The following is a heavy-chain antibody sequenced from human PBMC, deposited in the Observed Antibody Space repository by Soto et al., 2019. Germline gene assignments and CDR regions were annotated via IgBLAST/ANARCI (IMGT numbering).Heavy chain of an antibody. Sequence: PGGSLRLSCAASGFTFSSYAMSWVRQAPGKGLEWVSAISGSGGATNYADSVKGRFSISRDNSKNTLYLQMNSLRAEDTAVYYCAKVNDFWSGYPMDVWGKGTTVTVSS. D-gene: IGHD3-3*01. J-gene: IGHJ6*03. CDR2: ISGSGGAT. CDR1: GFTFSSYA. CDR3: AKVNDFWSGYPMDV. V-gene: IGHV3-23*01.